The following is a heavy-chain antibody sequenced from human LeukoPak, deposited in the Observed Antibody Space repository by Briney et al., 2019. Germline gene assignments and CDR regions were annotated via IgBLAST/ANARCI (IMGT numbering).Heavy chain of an antibody. J-gene: IGHJ6*03. CDR1: GFTVSSNY. CDR2: IYSGGST. CDR3: ARGVARLNYYYPYYTDV. Sequence: PGGSLRLSCAASGFTVSSNYMSWVRQAPGKGLEWVSVIYSGGSTYYADSVKGRFTISRDNSKNTLYLQMNSLRAEDTAVYYCARGVARLNYYYPYYTDVWGKGPTVTISS. D-gene: IGHD3-22*01. V-gene: IGHV3-53*01.